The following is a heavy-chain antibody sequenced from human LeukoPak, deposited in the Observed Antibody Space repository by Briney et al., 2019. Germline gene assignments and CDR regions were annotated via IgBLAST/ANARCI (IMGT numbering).Heavy chain of an antibody. CDR2: VGRDGSEK. Sequence: GGSLRLSCAASGFTFSDYWMTWVRQVPGKGLEWVANVGRDGSEKNYVDSVEGRFTISRDNAKKSLDLEMNSLRAEDTAVYYCATARDGYRKGFDSWGQGTLVTVSS. J-gene: IGHJ4*02. V-gene: IGHV3-7*01. D-gene: IGHD5-24*01. CDR1: GFTFSDYW. CDR3: ATARDGYRKGFDS.